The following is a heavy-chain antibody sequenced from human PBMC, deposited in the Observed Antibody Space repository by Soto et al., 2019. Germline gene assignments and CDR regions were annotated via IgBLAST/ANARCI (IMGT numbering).Heavy chain of an antibody. CDR2: IYYSGSI. CDR1: GGSIMKYY. D-gene: IGHD6-19*01. J-gene: IGHJ4*02. Sequence: PSDTLSLTFTVSGGSIMKYYWSWIRQPPGKGLECIGYIYYSGSINYNPSLKSRVTISEDTSKNQFSLKMSSVTAADTAVYYCAREIAVAGTHYFDYWGQGTLVTVSS. CDR3: AREIAVAGTHYFDY. V-gene: IGHV4-59*01.